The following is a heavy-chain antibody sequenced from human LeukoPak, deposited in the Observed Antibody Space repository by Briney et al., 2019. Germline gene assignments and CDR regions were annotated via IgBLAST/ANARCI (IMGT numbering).Heavy chain of an antibody. CDR3: ARQAGHYYGSGSYYVDY. D-gene: IGHD3-10*01. V-gene: IGHV5-51*01. Sequence: GESLKISCKGSGYSFTSYWIGWVRQMPGKGLEWMGIIYPGDSDTRYSPSFQGQVTISADKSISTAYLQWSSLKASDTAMYYYARQAGHYYGSGSYYVDYWGQGTLVTVSS. CDR1: GYSFTSYW. CDR2: IYPGDSDT. J-gene: IGHJ4*02.